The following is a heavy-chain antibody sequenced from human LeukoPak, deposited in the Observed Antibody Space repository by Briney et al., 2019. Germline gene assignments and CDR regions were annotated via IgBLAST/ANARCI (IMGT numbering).Heavy chain of an antibody. J-gene: IGHJ4*02. CDR1: GGTFSSYA. Sequence: SVKVSCKASGGTFSSYAISWVRQAPGHGLEWMGGIIPIFGTANYAQKFQGRVTITADKSTSTAYMELSSLRSEDTAVYYCARGGEDCSSTSCYSNYFDYWGQGTLVTVSS. V-gene: IGHV1-69*06. CDR3: ARGGEDCSSTSCYSNYFDY. D-gene: IGHD2-2*01. CDR2: IIPIFGTA.